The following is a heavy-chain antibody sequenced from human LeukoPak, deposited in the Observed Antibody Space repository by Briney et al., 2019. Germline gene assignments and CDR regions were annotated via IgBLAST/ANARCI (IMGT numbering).Heavy chain of an antibody. J-gene: IGHJ4*02. CDR3: ARAGDYGDYESYYFDY. V-gene: IGHV3-7*01. CDR1: GFTFSSYC. D-gene: IGHD4-17*01. CDR2: IKQDGSKK. Sequence: AGGSLRLSCAASGFTFSSYCMSWVRQAPGKGLEWVGNIKQDGSKKYYVDSVKGRFTISRDNAKNSLYLQMNSLRAEDTAVYYCARAGDYGDYESYYFDYWGQGTLVTVSS.